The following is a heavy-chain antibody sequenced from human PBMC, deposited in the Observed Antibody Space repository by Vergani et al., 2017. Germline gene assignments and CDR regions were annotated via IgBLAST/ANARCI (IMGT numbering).Heavy chain of an antibody. CDR2: VDPEDGET. D-gene: IGHD4-17*01. CDR3: ATPQTVTTGGMGV. V-gene: IGHV1-69-2*01. J-gene: IGHJ6*02. CDR1: GYTFTDHY. Sequence: EVQLVQSGAEVKKPGATMKISCKVSGYTFTDHYMHWVKQAPGKGLEWMGLVDPEDGETIYAEKFKGRVTIAADTSTDTAHLELSSLRSEDTAVYYCATPQTVTTGGMGVLGQGTTVIVSS.